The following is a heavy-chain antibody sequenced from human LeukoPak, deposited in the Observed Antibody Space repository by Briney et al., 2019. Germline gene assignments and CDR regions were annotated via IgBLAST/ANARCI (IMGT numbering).Heavy chain of an antibody. D-gene: IGHD5-18*01. CDR3: AKAPANYVDTAMGTFDY. CDR1: GFTFSSYA. V-gene: IGHV3-23*01. Sequence: GGSLRLSCAASGFTFSSYAMSWVRQAPGRGLEWVSAISGSGVSTYYADSVKGRFTISRDIFKNTLYLQMNSLRAEDTAVYYCAKAPANYVDTAMGTFDYWGQGTLVTVSS. J-gene: IGHJ4*02. CDR2: ISGSGVST.